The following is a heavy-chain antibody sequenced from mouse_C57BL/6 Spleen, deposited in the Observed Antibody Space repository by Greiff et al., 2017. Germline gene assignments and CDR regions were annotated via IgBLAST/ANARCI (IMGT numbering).Heavy chain of an antibody. CDR3: SRGGNYPGYAMDY. V-gene: IGHV5-17*01. CDR1: GFTFSDYG. CDR2: ISSGSSTI. Sequence: EVKLMESGGGLVKPGWSLKLSCAASGFTFSDYGMHWVRQAPEKGLEWVAYISSGSSTIYYADTVKGRFTISRDNAKNTLFLQMTSLRSEDAAMYYCSRGGNYPGYAMDYWGQGTSVTVSS. J-gene: IGHJ4*01. D-gene: IGHD2-1*01.